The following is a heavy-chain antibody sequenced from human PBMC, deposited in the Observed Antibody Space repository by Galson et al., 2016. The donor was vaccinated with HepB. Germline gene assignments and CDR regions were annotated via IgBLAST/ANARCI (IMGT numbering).Heavy chain of an antibody. CDR3: GTAPPTNSYKSFDY. Sequence: SVKVSCKGFGDTFMTYLIHWVRQAPGQRLEWMGWINADNGNTRYSRKFQGRLTFTRDASADIIYMEMSSLTSEDTAVYFCGTAPPTNSYKSFDYWGQGTLVTVSS. J-gene: IGHJ4*02. D-gene: IGHD5-24*01. CDR2: INADNGNT. V-gene: IGHV1-3*01. CDR1: GDTFMTYL.